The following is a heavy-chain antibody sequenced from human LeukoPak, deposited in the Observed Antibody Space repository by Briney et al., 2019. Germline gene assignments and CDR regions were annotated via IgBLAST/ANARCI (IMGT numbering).Heavy chain of an antibody. CDR1: GFTFSSYS. Sequence: PGGSLRLSCAASGFTFSSYSMNWVRQAPGKGLEWVSSISSSSSYIYYADSVKGRFTISRDNAKNSLYLQMNSLRAEDTAVYYCAKPLSGRYSSFDYWGQGTLVTVSS. V-gene: IGHV3-21*01. D-gene: IGHD1-26*01. CDR3: AKPLSGRYSSFDY. CDR2: ISSSSSYI. J-gene: IGHJ4*02.